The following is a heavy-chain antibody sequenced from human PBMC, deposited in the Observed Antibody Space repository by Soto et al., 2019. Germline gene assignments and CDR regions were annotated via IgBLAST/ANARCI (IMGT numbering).Heavy chain of an antibody. CDR3: AREGGNGGYDFDY. Sequence: QVQLVQSGAEVKKPGSSVKVSCRASGGTFSSYTISWVRQGPGQGLEWMGRIIPALRIANYPQEFQGRVTITADKSTSTAYMELSSLRSEDTAVYYCAREGGNGGYDFDYWGQGTLVTVSS. D-gene: IGHD5-12*01. CDR1: GGTFSSYT. V-gene: IGHV1-69*02. J-gene: IGHJ4*02. CDR2: IIPALRIA.